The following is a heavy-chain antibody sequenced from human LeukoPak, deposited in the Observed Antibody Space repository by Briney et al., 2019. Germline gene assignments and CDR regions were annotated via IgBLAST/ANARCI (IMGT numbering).Heavy chain of an antibody. V-gene: IGHV4-39*07. J-gene: IGHJ4*02. CDR1: GFTFSSYS. CDR3: ARVVAEALTPFDY. D-gene: IGHD6-19*01. CDR2: IYYSGST. Sequence: GSLRLSCAASGFTFSSYSMNWVRQPPGKGLEWIGSIYYSGSTYYNPSLKSRVTISVDTSKNQFSLKLSSVTAADTAVYYCARVVAEALTPFDYWGQGTLVTVSS.